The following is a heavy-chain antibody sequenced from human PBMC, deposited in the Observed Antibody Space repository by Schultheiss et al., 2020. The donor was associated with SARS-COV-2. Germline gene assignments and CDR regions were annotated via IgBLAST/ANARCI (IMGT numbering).Heavy chain of an antibody. V-gene: IGHV3-23*01. CDR2: INSDGSST. Sequence: GGSLRLSCAASGFTFSSYAMTWVRQAPGKGLEWVSRINSDGSSTSYADSVKGRFTISRDNSKNTLYLQMNSLRAEDTAVYYCARGSSSWSAWFDPWGQGTLVTVSS. CDR1: GFTFSSYA. D-gene: IGHD6-13*01. CDR3: ARGSSSWSAWFDP. J-gene: IGHJ5*02.